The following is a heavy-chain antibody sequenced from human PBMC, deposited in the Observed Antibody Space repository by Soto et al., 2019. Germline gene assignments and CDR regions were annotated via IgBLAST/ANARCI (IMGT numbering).Heavy chain of an antibody. CDR3: VFDFWLVPTV. J-gene: IGHJ6*04. D-gene: IGHD3-3*01. CDR2: IHSSCSWE. V-gene: IGHV3-48*01. CDR1: GFTFSTHS. Sequence: EVQLVESGGGLVQPGGSLKLSCAASGFTFSTHSMNWVRQAPGRGLEWVSYIHSSCSWEVYADSVRGRFTVSRDNAKNSLYLQMSSLRAEDTAVYYCVFDFWLVPTVWGKGTTVTVSS.